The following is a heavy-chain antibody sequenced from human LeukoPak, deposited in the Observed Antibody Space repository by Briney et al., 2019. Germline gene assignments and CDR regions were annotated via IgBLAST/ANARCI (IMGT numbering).Heavy chain of an antibody. V-gene: IGHV4-39*07. CDR1: GGSVSTSGYY. Sequence: RPSETLSLTCAVSGGSVSTSGYYWGWIRQPPGKGLEWIESIYYSGSTYYNPSLKSRVSISVDASKNQFSLKLSSVTAADTAVYYCARASGSGIPRLVMDVWGQGTTVTVSS. CDR2: IYYSGST. D-gene: IGHD3-10*01. J-gene: IGHJ6*02. CDR3: ARASGSGIPRLVMDV.